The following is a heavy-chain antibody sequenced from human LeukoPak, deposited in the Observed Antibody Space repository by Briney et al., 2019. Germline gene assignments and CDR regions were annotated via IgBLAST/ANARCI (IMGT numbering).Heavy chain of an antibody. J-gene: IGHJ4*02. CDR3: ARLSGGGNIDY. CDR2: IYYSGST. V-gene: IGHV4-59*12. Sequence: SETLSLTCTVSGGSISSYYWSWIRQPPGKGLEWIGYIYYSGSTNYNPSLKSRVTISVDTSKNQFSLTLSSVTAADTAVYYCARLSGGGNIDYWGQGTLVTVSS. CDR1: GGSISSYY. D-gene: IGHD4-23*01.